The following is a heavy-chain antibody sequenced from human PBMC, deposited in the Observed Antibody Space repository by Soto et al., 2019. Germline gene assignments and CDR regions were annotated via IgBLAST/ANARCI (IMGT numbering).Heavy chain of an antibody. D-gene: IGHD3-3*01. J-gene: IGHJ4*02. CDR2: ISGGDGNT. V-gene: IGHV3-23*01. CDR1: GFTFSSYA. CDR3: AKSGDFDFWSASGRLFDY. Sequence: EVQLLESGGGLVQPGGSLRRSCAASGFTFSSYAMNWVRQAPGKGLEWVSAISGGDGNTYYADSVKGRFTISRDNSKNTLYLQMNNLGADDTAVYYCAKSGDFDFWSASGRLFDYWCQGTLVTVSS.